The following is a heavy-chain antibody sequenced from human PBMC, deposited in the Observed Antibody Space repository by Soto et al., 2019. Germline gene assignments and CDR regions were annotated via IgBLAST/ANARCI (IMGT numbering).Heavy chain of an antibody. CDR2: IYPADSDT. Sequence: PGESLKISCKGSGYSFTNYWIAWVRQMPGKGLEWMGIIYPADSDTRYSPSYRDQVTISADKSITTAYLQWSVLKASDTAMYYCARRVLDVEDRTNYFDFWGQGTLVTVSS. CDR1: GYSFTNYW. D-gene: IGHD1-1*01. J-gene: IGHJ4*02. V-gene: IGHV5-51*01. CDR3: ARRVLDVEDRTNYFDF.